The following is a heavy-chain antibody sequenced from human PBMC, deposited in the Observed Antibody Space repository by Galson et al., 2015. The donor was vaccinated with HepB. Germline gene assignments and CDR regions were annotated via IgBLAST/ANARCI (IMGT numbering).Heavy chain of an antibody. D-gene: IGHD3-3*01. Sequence: ETLSLTCALYGASFSNYHWTWIRQSPGKGLEWIGEISHSGHTNYNPSLESRVSISLDTSKNQFSLKMNSMSAADTAVYYCVRGPTYYDFWRGPTRAFDIWGQGTMVTVSS. J-gene: IGHJ3*02. V-gene: IGHV4-34*01. CDR2: ISHSGHT. CDR1: GASFSNYH. CDR3: VRGPTYYDFWRGPTRAFDI.